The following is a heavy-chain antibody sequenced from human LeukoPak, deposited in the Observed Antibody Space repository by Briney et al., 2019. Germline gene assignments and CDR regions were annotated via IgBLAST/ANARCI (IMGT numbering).Heavy chain of an antibody. J-gene: IGHJ4*02. CDR2: INHSGST. Sequence: SETLSLTCAVYGGSFSGYYWSWIRQPPGKGLEWIGEINHSGSTNYNPSLKSRVTISVDTSKNQFSPKLSSVTAADTAVYYCARGAIHYDILTGYYLTYYFDYWGQGTLVTVSS. CDR3: ARGAIHYDILTGYYLTYYFDY. CDR1: GGSFSGYY. V-gene: IGHV4-34*01. D-gene: IGHD3-9*01.